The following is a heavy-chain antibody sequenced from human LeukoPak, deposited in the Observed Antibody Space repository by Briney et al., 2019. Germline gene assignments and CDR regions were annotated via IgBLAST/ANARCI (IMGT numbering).Heavy chain of an antibody. V-gene: IGHV3-21*01. CDR1: GFTFSSYS. CDR2: ISSSSSYI. D-gene: IGHD1-1*01. CDR3: ARAYNWNDPSPFDY. Sequence: GGSLRLSCAASGFTFSSYSMNWVRQAPGKGLEWVSSISSSSSYIYYADSVKGRFTISRDSAKNSLYLQMNSLRAEDTAVYYCARAYNWNDPSPFDYWGQGTLVTVSS. J-gene: IGHJ4*02.